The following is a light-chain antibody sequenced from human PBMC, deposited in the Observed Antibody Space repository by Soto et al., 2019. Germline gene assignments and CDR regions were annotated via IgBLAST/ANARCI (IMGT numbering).Light chain of an antibody. V-gene: IGKV3-15*01. CDR2: GAS. CDR3: QQYNNWAWT. CDR1: QSVSSN. J-gene: IGKJ1*01. Sequence: EIVMTQSPATLSVSPGERATLSCRASQSVSSNLAWYQQKPGQAPRLLIYGASTRPTGIPARFSGSGSGTEFTLTISSRQSEDFSVYYCQQYNNWAWTFGQGTKVEIK.